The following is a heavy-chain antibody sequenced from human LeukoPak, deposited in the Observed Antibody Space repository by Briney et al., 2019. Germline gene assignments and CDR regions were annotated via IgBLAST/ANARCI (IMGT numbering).Heavy chain of an antibody. D-gene: IGHD3-22*01. CDR2: IKHDGSEK. Sequence: GGSLRLSCAASGFTFSSYAMTWVRQAPGKGLEWVANIKHDGSEKNYVDSVKGRFTISRDNAKNSLYLQMNSLRAEDTAVYYCAAPLDYYDRSDSHQGGDWGQGTLVTVSS. CDR1: GFTFSSYA. V-gene: IGHV3-7*03. CDR3: AAPLDYYDRSDSHQGGD. J-gene: IGHJ4*02.